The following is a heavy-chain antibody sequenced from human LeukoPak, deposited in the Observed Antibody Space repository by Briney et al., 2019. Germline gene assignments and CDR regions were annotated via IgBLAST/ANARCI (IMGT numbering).Heavy chain of an antibody. Sequence: ASVKVSCKASGYTLTSYGISWVRQAPGQGLEWMGWISAYNGNTNYAQKLQGRVTMTTDTSTSTAYMELRSLRSDDTAVYYCARDQSATVTSGWFDPWGQGTLVTVSS. V-gene: IGHV1-18*04. CDR2: ISAYNGNT. D-gene: IGHD4-17*01. CDR1: GYTLTSYG. CDR3: ARDQSATVTSGWFDP. J-gene: IGHJ5*02.